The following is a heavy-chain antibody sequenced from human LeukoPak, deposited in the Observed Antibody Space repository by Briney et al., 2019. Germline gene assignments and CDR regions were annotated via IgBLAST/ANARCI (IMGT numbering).Heavy chain of an antibody. J-gene: IGHJ6*03. CDR2: ISYDGSNK. CDR3: AAAADYYYYYMDV. Sequence: GRSLRLSCAASGFTFSSYGMHWVRQAPGKGLEWVALISYDGSNKYYADSVKGRFTISRDNSKNTLYLQMNSLRAEDTAVYYCAAAADYYYYYMDVWGKGTTVTVSS. D-gene: IGHD2-15*01. V-gene: IGHV3-30*03. CDR1: GFTFSSYG.